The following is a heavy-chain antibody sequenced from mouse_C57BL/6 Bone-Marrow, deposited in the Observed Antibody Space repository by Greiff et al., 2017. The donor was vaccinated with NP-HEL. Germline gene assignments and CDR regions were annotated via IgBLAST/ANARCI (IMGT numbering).Heavy chain of an antibody. Sequence: QVQLQQSGAELARPGASVKLSCKASGYTFTSYGISWVKQRTGQGLEWIGEIYPRSGNTYYNEKFKGKATLTADKSSSTAYMELRSLTSEDSAVYFWARGQPWYFDVRGTGTTVTVSS. CDR3: ARGQPWYFDV. CDR2: IYPRSGNT. V-gene: IGHV1-81*01. J-gene: IGHJ1*03. D-gene: IGHD6-1*01. CDR1: GYTFTSYG.